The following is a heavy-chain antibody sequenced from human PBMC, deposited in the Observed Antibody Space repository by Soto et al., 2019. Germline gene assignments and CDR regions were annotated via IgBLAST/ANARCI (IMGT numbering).Heavy chain of an antibody. Sequence: QVQLVQSGAEVKKPGASVKVSCRASGYTFTSYDINWVRQATGQGLEWMGWMNPNSGNTGYAQKFQGRVTMTRNTFTSTAYMELRSLSSEATAVYYCARASSWYYFYYGMDVWGQGTTVTVSS. CDR1: GYTFTSYD. V-gene: IGHV1-8*01. J-gene: IGHJ6*02. CDR3: ARASSWYYFYYGMDV. CDR2: MNPNSGNT.